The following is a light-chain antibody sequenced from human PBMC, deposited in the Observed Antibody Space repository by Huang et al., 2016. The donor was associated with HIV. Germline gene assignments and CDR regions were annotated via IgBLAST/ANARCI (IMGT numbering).Light chain of an antibody. J-gene: IGKJ1*01. CDR2: KVS. CDR1: QGLLYSDGNTY. V-gene: IGKV2-30*01. Sequence: DVVMTQSPLSLPVTLGQPATISCRSSQGLLYSDGNTYLNWFQQRPGQSPRRLIYKVSNREYGVPDRFSGSGSGTDFTLKISRMEAEDVGVYYCMQGTHWPPTFGQGTKVEIK. CDR3: MQGTHWPPT.